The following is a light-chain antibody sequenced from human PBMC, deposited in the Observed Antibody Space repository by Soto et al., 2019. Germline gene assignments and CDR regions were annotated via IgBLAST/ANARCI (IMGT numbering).Light chain of an antibody. Sequence: QSALTQAPSAFGTPGQRVTISCSGGTSNIGNNNVYWYQQLPGTAPKLLIYRNNQRPSGVPDRFSGSKSGTSASLAISGLRAEDEAEYYCAAWDDSLSGRVFGGGTKLTVL. CDR1: TSNIGNNN. V-gene: IGLV1-47*01. CDR2: RNN. J-gene: IGLJ3*02. CDR3: AAWDDSLSGRV.